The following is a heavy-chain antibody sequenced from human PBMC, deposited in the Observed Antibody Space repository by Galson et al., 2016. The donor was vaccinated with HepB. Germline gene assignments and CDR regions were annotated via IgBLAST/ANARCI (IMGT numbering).Heavy chain of an antibody. D-gene: IGHD4-17*01. J-gene: IGHJ4*02. CDR2: IYWTDDK. CDR1: GFSFSTSGVG. V-gene: IGHV2-5*01. CDR3: THTHYGDYGGFFDY. Sequence: PALVKPTQTLTLTCTFSGFSFSTSGVGVAWIRQPPGQALEWLALIYWTDDKRFSPTLKNRLTITEDTSKKQVVLTMTNMDPVDTATYYCTHTHYGDYGGFFDYWGQGTLVTVSS.